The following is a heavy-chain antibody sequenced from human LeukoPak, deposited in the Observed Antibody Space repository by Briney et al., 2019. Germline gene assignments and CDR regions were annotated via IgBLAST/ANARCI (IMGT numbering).Heavy chain of an antibody. V-gene: IGHV4-59*01. CDR3: ARVVEMATIGILDY. Sequence: SETLSLTCTVSGGSISSYYWSWIRQPPGKGLEWIGYIYYSGSTNYNPSLKSRVTISVDTSKNQFSLKLSSVTAADTAVYYCARVVEMATIGILDYWGQGTLVTVSS. CDR2: IYYSGST. J-gene: IGHJ4*02. CDR1: GGSISSYY. D-gene: IGHD5-24*01.